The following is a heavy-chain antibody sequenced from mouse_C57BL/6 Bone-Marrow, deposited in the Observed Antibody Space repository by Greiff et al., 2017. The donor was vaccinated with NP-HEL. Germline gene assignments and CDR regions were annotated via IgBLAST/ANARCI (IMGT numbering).Heavy chain of an antibody. J-gene: IGHJ3*01. Sequence: QVQLQQPGAELVKPGASVKMSCKASGYTFTSYWITWVKQRPGQGLEWIGDINPGSGSTNYNEKFKSKATLTVDTSSSTAYMQLSSLTSEDSAVYYCARPPYDGYPWFAYWGQGTLVTVSA. V-gene: IGHV1-55*01. D-gene: IGHD2-3*01. CDR3: ARPPYDGYPWFAY. CDR2: INPGSGST. CDR1: GYTFTSYW.